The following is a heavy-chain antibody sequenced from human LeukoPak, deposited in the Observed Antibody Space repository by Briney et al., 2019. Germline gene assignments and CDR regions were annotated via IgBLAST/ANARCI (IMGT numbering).Heavy chain of an antibody. J-gene: IGHJ4*02. CDR1: EFTVSSNY. CDR2: IHSGGST. CDR3: ARSSRGYSYGYFDY. D-gene: IGHD5-18*01. Sequence: PGGSLRLSCAASEFTVSSNYMSWVRQAPGKGLEWGSVIHSGGSTYYANSVKGRFTISRDNSKNMLHLQMNSPRAEDTAVYYCARSSRGYSYGYFDYWGQGTLVTVSS. V-gene: IGHV3-66*02.